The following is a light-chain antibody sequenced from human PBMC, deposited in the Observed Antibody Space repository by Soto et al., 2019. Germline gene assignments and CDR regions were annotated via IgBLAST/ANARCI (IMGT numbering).Light chain of an antibody. J-gene: IGLJ2*01. CDR2: YDS. CDR3: QVWDSSSDHPV. Sequence: SYELTQPPSVSVAPGKTARITCGGTNIGSKSVHWYQQKPGQAPVLVIYYDSDRPSGIPERFSGSNSWNTATLTISRVEAGDEADYYCQVWDSSSDHPVFGGGTKVTVL. V-gene: IGLV3-21*04. CDR1: NIGSKS.